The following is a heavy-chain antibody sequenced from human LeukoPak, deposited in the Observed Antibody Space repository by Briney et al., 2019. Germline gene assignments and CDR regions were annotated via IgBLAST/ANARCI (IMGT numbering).Heavy chain of an antibody. CDR3: ARVRSYSTGRYYSDT. CDR1: GFSLSTSGMC. D-gene: IGHD6-19*01. V-gene: IGHV2-70*17. CDR2: VDWDDDK. J-gene: IGHJ4*02. Sequence: SGPTLVNPTQTLTLTCTFSGFSLSTSGMCVSWIRQPPGKALEWLACVDWDDDKFYSTSLKTRLTISKDTSRNQVVLTMTNMDPVDTATYYCARVRSYSTGRYYSDTWGQGTLVTVSS.